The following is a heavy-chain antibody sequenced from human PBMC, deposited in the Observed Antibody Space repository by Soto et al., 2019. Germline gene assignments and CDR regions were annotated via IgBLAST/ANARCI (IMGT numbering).Heavy chain of an antibody. J-gene: IGHJ5*02. CDR2: ISSSSSYI. D-gene: IGHD3-3*01. CDR3: ARDPVVLRFLEWSPSRPNWFDP. Sequence: PGGSLRLSCAASGFTFSSYSMNWVRQAPGKGLEWVSSISSSSSYIYYADSVKGRFTISRDNAKNSLYLQMNSLRAEDTAVYYCARDPVVLRFLEWSPSRPNWFDPWGQGTLVTVPS. CDR1: GFTFSSYS. V-gene: IGHV3-21*01.